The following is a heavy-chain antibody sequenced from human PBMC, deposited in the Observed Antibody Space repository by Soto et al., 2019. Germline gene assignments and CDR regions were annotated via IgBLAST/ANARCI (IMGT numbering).Heavy chain of an antibody. D-gene: IGHD2-2*01. CDR1: GFTVSSNY. V-gene: IGHV3-53*04. CDR3: ARVPYHRHYYYMDV. J-gene: IGHJ6*03. CDR2: IYSGGST. Sequence: EVQLVESGGGLVQPGGSLRLSCAASGFTVSSNYMSWVRQAPGKGLEWVSVIYSGGSTYYADSVKGRFTISRHNSKNTLXXQXXSLRAEDTAVYYCARVPYHRHYYYMDVWGKGTTVTVSS.